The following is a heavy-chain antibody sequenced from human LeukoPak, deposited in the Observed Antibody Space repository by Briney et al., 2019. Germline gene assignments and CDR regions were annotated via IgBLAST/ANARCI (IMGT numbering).Heavy chain of an antibody. CDR2: IYYSGST. D-gene: IGHD6-19*01. V-gene: IGHV4-59*01. CDR1: GGSISSYY. Sequence: PSETLSLTCTVSGGSISSYYWSWIRQPPGKGLEWIGYIYYSGSTNYNPSLKSRVTISVDTSKNQFSLKLSSVTAADTAVYYCARGKAVAGTNGNYYYGMDVWGQGTTVTVSS. CDR3: ARGKAVAGTNGNYYYGMDV. J-gene: IGHJ6*02.